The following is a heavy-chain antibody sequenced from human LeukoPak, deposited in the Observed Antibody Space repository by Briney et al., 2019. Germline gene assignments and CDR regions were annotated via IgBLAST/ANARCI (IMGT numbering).Heavy chain of an antibody. Sequence: GGSLRLSCAASGFTFSSYGMHWVRQAPGKGLEWVAVISYDGSNKYYADSVKGRFTISRDNSKNTLYLQMNSLRAEDTAVYYCEGPIEFDYWGQGTLVTVSS. V-gene: IGHV3-30*19. J-gene: IGHJ4*02. CDR2: ISYDGSNK. D-gene: IGHD3-16*02. CDR3: EGPIEFDY. CDR1: GFTFSSYG.